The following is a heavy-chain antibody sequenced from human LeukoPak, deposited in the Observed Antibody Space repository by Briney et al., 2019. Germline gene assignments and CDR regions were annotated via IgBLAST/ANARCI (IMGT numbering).Heavy chain of an antibody. J-gene: IGHJ4*02. V-gene: IGHV1-8*01. CDR2: MNPNSGNT. CDR1: GYTFTSYD. D-gene: IGHD2-15*01. CDR3: ARVPRRYCSGGSCRYYFDY. Sequence: ASVKVSCKASGYTFTSYDINWVRQATGQGLEWMGWMNPNSGNTGYAQKFQGRVTMTRNTSISTAYMELSSLRSEDTAVYYCARVPRRYCSGGSCRYYFDYWGQGTLVTVSS.